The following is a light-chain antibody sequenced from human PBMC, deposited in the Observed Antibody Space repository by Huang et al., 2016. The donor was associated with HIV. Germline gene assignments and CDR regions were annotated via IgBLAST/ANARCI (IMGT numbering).Light chain of an antibody. J-gene: IGKJ3*01. V-gene: IGKV3-11*01. CDR1: HDINSY. CDR3: QQRGNWPPFT. Sequence: EVFLTQSPATLSLSPGERAPLSCRASHDINSYLASYQQKPGQPPRLLIYDASTRATDIPARFRGSGSGTDVTLTINKLEPEDFAVYFCQQRGNWPPFTFGPGTKLDLK. CDR2: DAS.